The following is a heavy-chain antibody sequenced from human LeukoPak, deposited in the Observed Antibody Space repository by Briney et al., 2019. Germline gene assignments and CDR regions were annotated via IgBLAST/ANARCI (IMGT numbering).Heavy chain of an antibody. D-gene: IGHD3-10*01. CDR1: GGSISSSNW. J-gene: IGHJ4*02. Sequence: SETLSLTCAVSGGSISSSNWWSWVRQPPGKGLEWIGYIYYSGSTNYNPSLKSRVTISVDTSKNQFSLKLSSVTAADTAVYYCARGEDGSGSYYISYYFDYWGQGTLVTVSS. CDR2: IYYSGST. CDR3: ARGEDGSGSYYISYYFDY. V-gene: IGHV4-4*02.